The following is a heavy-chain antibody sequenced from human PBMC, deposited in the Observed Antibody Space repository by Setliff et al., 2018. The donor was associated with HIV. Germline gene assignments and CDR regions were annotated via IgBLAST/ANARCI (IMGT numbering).Heavy chain of an antibody. CDR1: GASIKSHY. CDR2: YYNGGT. CDR3: ARKEKGGAFDI. Sequence: SETLSLTCTVSGASIKSHYWNWVRQSPAKGLEWIGYYYNGGTSYNPSLQSRVTISVDTPKNQFSLHLNSVTAADTAVYYCARKEKGGAFDIWGLGTLVTVSS. V-gene: IGHV4-59*11. J-gene: IGHJ3*02.